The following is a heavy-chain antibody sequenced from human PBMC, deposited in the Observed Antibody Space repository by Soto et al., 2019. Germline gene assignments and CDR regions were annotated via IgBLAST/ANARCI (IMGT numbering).Heavy chain of an antibody. D-gene: IGHD3-9*01. CDR3: AREGRYYDILTGYERYFDY. CDR1: GGSISSYY. J-gene: IGHJ4*02. V-gene: IGHV4-59*01. Sequence: PSETLSLTCTVSGGSISSYYWSWIRQPPGKGLEWIGYIYYSGSTNYNPSLKSRVTISVDTSKNQFSLKLSSVTAADTAVYYCAREGRYYDILTGYERYFDYWGQGTLVTVS. CDR2: IYYSGST.